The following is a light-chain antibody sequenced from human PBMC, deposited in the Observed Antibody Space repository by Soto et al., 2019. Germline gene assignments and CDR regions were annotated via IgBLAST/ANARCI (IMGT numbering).Light chain of an antibody. J-gene: IGKJ5*01. CDR2: GAS. V-gene: IGKV3-20*01. Sequence: IVLTQSPGTLSLSPGERATLSCRSSQSVSSSYLAWYQQKPGQAPRLLIYGASSRATGIPDRFSGSGSGTDCTLTISRLEPEDVAVYYCQQYGSSPSTLGQGTRLEI. CDR3: QQYGSSPST. CDR1: QSVSSSY.